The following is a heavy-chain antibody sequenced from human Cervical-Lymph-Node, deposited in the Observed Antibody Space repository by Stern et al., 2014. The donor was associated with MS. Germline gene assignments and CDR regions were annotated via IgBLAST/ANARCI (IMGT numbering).Heavy chain of an antibody. J-gene: IGHJ4*02. CDR1: GFTFSSYW. CDR3: ARVGYGGNSAFDY. Sequence: EMQLVESGGGLVQPGGSLRLSCAASGFTFSSYWMHWVRQAPGKGLVWVSHIKTDGSSTSYADSVKGRFTISRDNAKNTLYLQMNSLRAEDTAVYYCARVGYGGNSAFDYWGQGTLVTVSS. V-gene: IGHV3-74*02. CDR2: IKTDGSST. D-gene: IGHD4-23*01.